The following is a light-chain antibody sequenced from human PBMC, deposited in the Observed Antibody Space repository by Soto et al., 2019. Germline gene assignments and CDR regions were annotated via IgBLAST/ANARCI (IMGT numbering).Light chain of an antibody. CDR2: GNS. CDR1: NSNIGAGYD. Sequence: QAVVTQPPSVSGAPGQRVTISCTGHNSNIGAGYDVHWYQQLPGTAPKLLIYGNSNRPSGVPDRFSASKSGTSASLAITGLQAEDEADYYCQSYDSSLSGWVFGGGTKLTVL. J-gene: IGLJ3*02. V-gene: IGLV1-40*01. CDR3: QSYDSSLSGWV.